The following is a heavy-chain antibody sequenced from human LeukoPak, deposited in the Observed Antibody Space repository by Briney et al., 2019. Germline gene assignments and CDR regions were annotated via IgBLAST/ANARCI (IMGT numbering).Heavy chain of an antibody. V-gene: IGHV4-39*01. J-gene: IGHJ4*02. CDR2: IYHNGST. CDR1: GGSISTSVYY. CDR3: ARRWAHFDY. D-gene: IGHD3-16*01. Sequence: SETSSLTCTVSGGSISTSVYYWGWIRQPPGKELEWIGTIYHNGSTYYNPSVKSRITIFVDTSKNQFSLKLNSVTAADTAVYYCARRWAHFDYWGQGTLVTVSS.